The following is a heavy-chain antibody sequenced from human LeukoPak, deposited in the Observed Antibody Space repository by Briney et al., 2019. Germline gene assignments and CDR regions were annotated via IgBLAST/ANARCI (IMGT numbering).Heavy chain of an antibody. D-gene: IGHD5-24*01. J-gene: IGHJ4*02. CDR1: GYSITSGYY. CDR3: ARDGVGDGYTGAYFDY. CDR2: IYQSGDT. V-gene: IGHV4-38-2*02. Sequence: SETLSLTCTVSGYSITSGYYWGWIRQPPGKGLEWIGNIYQSGDTYYSASLKSRVTISVDTSKNQFSLRLSSLTAADTAVYYCARDGVGDGYTGAYFDYWGQGTLVTVSS.